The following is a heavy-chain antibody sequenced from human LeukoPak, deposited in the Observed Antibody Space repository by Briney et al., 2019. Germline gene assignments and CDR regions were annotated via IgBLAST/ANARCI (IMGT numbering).Heavy chain of an antibody. J-gene: IGHJ6*03. Sequence: PGGSLRLSCAASGFTFSSYAMHWVRQAPGKGLEWVAVISYDGSNKYYADSVKGRFTISRDNSKNTLYLQMNSLRAEDTAVYYCARELERDTATVRHARSGMDVWGKGTTVTVSS. CDR1: GFTFSSYA. V-gene: IGHV3-30*04. CDR3: ARELERDTATVRHARSGMDV. CDR2: ISYDGSNK. D-gene: IGHD5-18*01.